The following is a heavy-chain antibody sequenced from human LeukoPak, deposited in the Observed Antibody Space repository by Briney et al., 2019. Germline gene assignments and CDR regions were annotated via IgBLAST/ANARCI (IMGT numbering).Heavy chain of an antibody. CDR2: ISSTGDTI. D-gene: IGHD2-8*02. J-gene: IGHJ3*02. V-gene: IGHV3-48*03. CDR3: ARVGSRYWDFDI. Sequence: GGSLRLSCTASRFTFSNYEMNWVRQAPRKGLEWVSYISSTGDTIYFADSVKGRFTISRDNAKDSLYLQMNSLRVEDTAIYYCARVGSRYWDFDIWGQGTMVTVSS. CDR1: RFTFSNYE.